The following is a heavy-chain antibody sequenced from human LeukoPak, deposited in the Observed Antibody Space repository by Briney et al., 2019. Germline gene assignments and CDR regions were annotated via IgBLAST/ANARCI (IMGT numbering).Heavy chain of an antibody. V-gene: IGHV1-46*01. J-gene: IGHJ4*02. D-gene: IGHD6-13*01. CDR3: ARSSIIAAAGPYYFDY. Sequence: ASVKVSCKASGYTFSNYYMHWVRQAPGQGLEWMGIINPSGGGTSYAQKFQGRVTMTRDTSSTTVYMELSSLRSEDTAVYYCARSSIIAAAGPYYFDYWGQGTLVTVSS. CDR1: GYTFSNYY. CDR2: INPSGGGT.